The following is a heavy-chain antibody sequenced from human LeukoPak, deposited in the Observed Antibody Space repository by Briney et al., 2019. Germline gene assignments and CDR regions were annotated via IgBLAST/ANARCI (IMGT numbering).Heavy chain of an antibody. V-gene: IGHV4-39*07. CDR3: ARHAPTTNTYYYDSSGYYFTSYYFDY. D-gene: IGHD3-22*01. J-gene: IGHJ4*02. CDR2: IYYSGST. CDR1: GGSISSSSYY. Sequence: SETLSLTCTVSGGSISSSSYYWGWIRQPPGKGLEWIGSIYYSGSTYYNPSLKSRVTISVDTSKNQFSLKLSSVTAADTAVYYCARHAPTTNTYYYDSSGYYFTSYYFDYWGQGTLVTVSS.